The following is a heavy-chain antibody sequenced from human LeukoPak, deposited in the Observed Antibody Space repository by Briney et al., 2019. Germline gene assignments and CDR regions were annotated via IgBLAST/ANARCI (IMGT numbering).Heavy chain of an antibody. CDR1: GFTFSSYA. Sequence: GGSLRLSCAASGFTFSSYAMHWVRQAPGKGLEWVAVISYDGSNKYYADSVKGRFTISRDNSKNTLYLQMNSLRAEDTAVYYCARGIVVVPAAMYYYYYYGMDVWGQGTTVTVSS. D-gene: IGHD2-2*01. V-gene: IGHV3-30-3*01. CDR3: ARGIVVVPAAMYYYYYYGMDV. CDR2: ISYDGSNK. J-gene: IGHJ6*02.